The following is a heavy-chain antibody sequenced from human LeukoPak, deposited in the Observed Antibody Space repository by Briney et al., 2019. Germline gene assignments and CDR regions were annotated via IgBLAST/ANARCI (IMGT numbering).Heavy chain of an antibody. Sequence: PGGSLRLSCVASGFTFIRHWMHWVRQAPGKGLEWVAVISYDGSNKYYADSVKGRFTISRDNSKNTLYLQMNSLRAEDTAVYYCAKDREDYGEDYWGQGTLVTVSS. D-gene: IGHD4-17*01. CDR2: ISYDGSNK. CDR1: GFTFIRHW. J-gene: IGHJ4*02. V-gene: IGHV3-30*18. CDR3: AKDREDYGEDY.